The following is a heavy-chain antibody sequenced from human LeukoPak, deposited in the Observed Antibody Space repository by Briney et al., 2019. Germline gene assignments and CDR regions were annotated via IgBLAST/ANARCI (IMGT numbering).Heavy chain of an antibody. CDR2: IIPNLGTT. Sequence: PGASVKVSCKASGYTFTSYGISWVRQAPGQGLEWMGRIIPNLGTTNRAQNFQDRVTLTADKSTNTAYMELTSLTSDDTAVYYCATTNDGGGYQWGDFFDFWGQGTLVTVSS. D-gene: IGHD3-22*01. CDR1: GYTFTSYG. CDR3: ATTNDGGGYQWGDFFDF. J-gene: IGHJ4*02. V-gene: IGHV1-69*04.